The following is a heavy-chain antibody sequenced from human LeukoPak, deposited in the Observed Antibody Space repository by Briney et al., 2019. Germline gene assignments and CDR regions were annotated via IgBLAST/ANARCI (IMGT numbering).Heavy chain of an antibody. Sequence: GGSPRLSCAASGFTVSNNYMSWVRQAPGKGLEWVSGIYSGGSTYYADSVKGRFTISRDNSKNTLYLQMKSLRAEDTAVYYCARDSRQDYYDSSGYLWFAFDIWGQGTMVTVSS. V-gene: IGHV3-53*01. D-gene: IGHD3-22*01. CDR1: GFTVSNNY. CDR2: IYSGGST. J-gene: IGHJ3*02. CDR3: ARDSRQDYYDSSGYLWFAFDI.